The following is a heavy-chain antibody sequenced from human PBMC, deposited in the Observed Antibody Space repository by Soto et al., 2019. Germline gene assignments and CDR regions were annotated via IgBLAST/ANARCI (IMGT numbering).Heavy chain of an antibody. Sequence: QVQLQESGPGLVKPSGTLSLTCAVSGASINSGNWWSWVRQPPGKGLEWIGEIYHSGSTNYNPSLKSRVTISVDKSKNQFSLKLSSVPAADTAVYYCAVYYYDRSGYYYDYWGQGTLVTVSS. V-gene: IGHV4-4*02. CDR1: GASINSGNW. CDR2: IYHSGST. D-gene: IGHD3-22*01. CDR3: AVYYYDRSGYYYDY. J-gene: IGHJ4*02.